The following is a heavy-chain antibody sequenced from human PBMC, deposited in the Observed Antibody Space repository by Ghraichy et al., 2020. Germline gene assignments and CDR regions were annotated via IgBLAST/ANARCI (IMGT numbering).Heavy chain of an antibody. CDR2: ISSGASTI. V-gene: IGHV3-48*03. D-gene: IGHD2/OR15-2a*01. Sequence: GESLRLSCAASGFTFSGYEMHWVRQAPGKGLEWIAYISSGASTIFYADSVKGRFTIYRDNAKNSLYLQMNSLRAEDTAVYYCARENILTYYFDYWGQGTRVTVSS. CDR3: ARENILTYYFDY. J-gene: IGHJ4*02. CDR1: GFTFSGYE.